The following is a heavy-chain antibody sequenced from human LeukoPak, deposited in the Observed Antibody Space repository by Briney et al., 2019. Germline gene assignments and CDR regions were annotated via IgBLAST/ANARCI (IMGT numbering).Heavy chain of an antibody. D-gene: IGHD4-17*01. V-gene: IGHV3-15*01. Sequence: GESLRLSCAASGFTFSNAWMSWVRQAPGKGLEWVGQIRSKTDGGTTDYAAPVKGRFTISRDDSKNTLYLQMNSLKIEDAAVYYCTTEDYGDYVPDYWGQGTLVTVSS. CDR1: GFTFSNAW. J-gene: IGHJ4*02. CDR2: IRSKTDGGTT. CDR3: TTEDYGDYVPDY.